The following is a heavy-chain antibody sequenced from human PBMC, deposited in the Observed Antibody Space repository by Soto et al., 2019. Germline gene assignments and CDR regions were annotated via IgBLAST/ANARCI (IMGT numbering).Heavy chain of an antibody. CDR1: GGSISSSNW. CDR2: IYHSGST. J-gene: IGHJ6*02. Sequence: QVQLQESGPGLVKPSGTLSLTCAVSGGSISSSNWWSWVRQPPGKGLEWIGEIYHSGSTNYNPSLKSRVTISVDKAKNQFSLRLSSVTAADTSVYYCALVVGGYYYGMDVWGQGTTVTVSS. D-gene: IGHD2-2*01. CDR3: ALVVGGYYYGMDV. V-gene: IGHV4-4*02.